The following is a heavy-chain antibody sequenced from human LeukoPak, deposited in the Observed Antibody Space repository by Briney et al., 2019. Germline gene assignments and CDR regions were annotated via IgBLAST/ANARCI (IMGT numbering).Heavy chain of an antibody. J-gene: IGHJ4*02. V-gene: IGHV3-30*03. CDR2: ISYDGSNK. CDR3: ARLNLGYGYFLEATKRDY. CDR1: GFTFSSYG. Sequence: PGRSLRLSCAASGFTFSSYGMNWVRQAPGKGLEWVAVISYDGSNKYYADSVKGRFTISRDNSKNTLYLQMNSLRAEDTAVYYCARLNLGYGYFLEATKRDYWGQGTLVTVSS. D-gene: IGHD5-18*01.